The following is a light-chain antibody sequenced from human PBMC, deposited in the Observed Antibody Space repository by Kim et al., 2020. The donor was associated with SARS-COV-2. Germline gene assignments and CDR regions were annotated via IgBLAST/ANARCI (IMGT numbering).Light chain of an antibody. J-gene: IGLJ3*02. CDR3: QVWDSNAKV. V-gene: IGLV3-9*01. CDR1: NIANKN. Sequence: SVALGQTARISCGGDNIANKNVHWYQQRPGQAPLLVIYRDSNRPSGIPERFSGSNSGNTATLTISRAQDGDEADYYCQVWDSNAKVFGGGTKLTVL. CDR2: RDS.